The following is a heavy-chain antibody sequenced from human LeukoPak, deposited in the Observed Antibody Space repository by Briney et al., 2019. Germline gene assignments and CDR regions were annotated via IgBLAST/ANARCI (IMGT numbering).Heavy chain of an antibody. J-gene: IGHJ5*02. V-gene: IGHV4-31*03. D-gene: IGHD6-19*01. Sequence: SQTLSLTCTVSGGSIGSGGYYWSWIRQHPGKGLEWIGYIYYSGSTYYNPSLKSRVTISVDTSKNQFSLKLSSVTAADTAVYYCARVAYSSGWSQNNWFDPWGQGTLVTVSS. CDR1: GGSIGSGGYY. CDR3: ARVAYSSGWSQNNWFDP. CDR2: IYYSGST.